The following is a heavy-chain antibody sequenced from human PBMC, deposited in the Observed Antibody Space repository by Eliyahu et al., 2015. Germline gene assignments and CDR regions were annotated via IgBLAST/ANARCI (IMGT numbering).Heavy chain of an antibody. CDR3: ARDPNVLLWFGELSDFDY. CDR2: ISTYKGDT. CDR1: GYTFPSYG. Sequence: QVQLVQSGAEVKKPGASVTVSCKTSGYTFPSYGISWVRQAPGQGLEWLGWISTYKGDTKYAQRVQDRVTLTTDSSTSTAYMHLRSLTSDDTAVYYCARDPNVLLWFGELSDFDYWGQGTLVTVSS. D-gene: IGHD3-10*01. V-gene: IGHV1-18*01. J-gene: IGHJ4*02.